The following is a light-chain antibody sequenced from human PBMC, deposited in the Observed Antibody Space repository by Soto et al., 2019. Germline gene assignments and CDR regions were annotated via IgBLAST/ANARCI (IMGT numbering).Light chain of an antibody. CDR1: SSDVGGYNY. CDR3: SSFTSISTWV. V-gene: IGLV2-14*01. Sequence: QSALTQPASVSGSPGQSSTISCTGTSSDVGGYNYVSWYQQHPGKAPKLMIYEVSNRPSGVSNRFSGSKSGNMASLTISGVQAEDEADYYCSSFTSISTWVFGGGTKLTVL. CDR2: EVS. J-gene: IGLJ3*02.